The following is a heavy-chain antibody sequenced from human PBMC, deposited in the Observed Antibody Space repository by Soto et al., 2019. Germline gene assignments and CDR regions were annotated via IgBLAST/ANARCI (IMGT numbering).Heavy chain of an antibody. CDR3: AKNERDCSSTSCYGNWFDP. J-gene: IGHJ5*02. CDR2: ISSSSSYT. CDR1: GFTFSSYS. D-gene: IGHD2-2*01. Sequence: PGGSLRLSCAASGFTFSSYSMNWVRQAPGKGLEWVSSISSSSSYTYYADSVTGRFTISRDNSKNTLYLQMNSLRAEDTAVYYCAKNERDCSSTSCYGNWFDPWGQGTLVTVSS. V-gene: IGHV3-21*04.